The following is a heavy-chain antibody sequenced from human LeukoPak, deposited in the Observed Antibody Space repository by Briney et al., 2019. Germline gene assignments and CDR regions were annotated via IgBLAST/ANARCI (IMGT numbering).Heavy chain of an antibody. D-gene: IGHD3-22*01. CDR3: ARERVEGPPEYYYDSSGPGGAFDI. V-gene: IGHV4-30-4*01. CDR2: IYYSGSN. J-gene: IGHJ3*02. Sequence: PSETLSLTCTVSGGSISSGDYYWSWIRQPPGKGLEWIGYIYYSGSNYYNPSLKSRVTISVTTSKNQFSLKLSSVTAADTAVYYCARERVEGPPEYYYDSSGPGGAFDIWGQGTMVTVSS. CDR1: GGSISSGDYY.